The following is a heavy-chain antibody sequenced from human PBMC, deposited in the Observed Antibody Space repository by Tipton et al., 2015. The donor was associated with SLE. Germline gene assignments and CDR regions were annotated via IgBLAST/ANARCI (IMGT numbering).Heavy chain of an antibody. CDR1: GGSLSGYA. CDR3: TRGNVISWFGP. J-gene: IGHJ5*02. Sequence: TLSLTCAVNGGSLSGYAWSWIRQPPGKGLEWIGEVNHSGITYYNPSLKTRVTISIDTSKNQFSLRLTSVTAADTALYYCTRGNVISWFGPWGRGTLVTVSS. V-gene: IGHV4-34*01. CDR2: VNHSGIT.